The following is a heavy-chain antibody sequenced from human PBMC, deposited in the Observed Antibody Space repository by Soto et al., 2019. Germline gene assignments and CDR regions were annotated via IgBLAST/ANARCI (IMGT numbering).Heavy chain of an antibody. Sequence: PGESLKISCQCSGYTFSNFWIGWVRQLPGKGLEWMGIIYPGDHETRYSPSFHGKVTISADKSINTAYLQWNSLEASDTAFYFCARSPRSSPYFAYWGQGALVTFSS. V-gene: IGHV5-51*03. CDR1: GYTFSNFW. CDR2: IYPGDHET. J-gene: IGHJ4*02. CDR3: ARSPRSSPYFAY. D-gene: IGHD6-13*01.